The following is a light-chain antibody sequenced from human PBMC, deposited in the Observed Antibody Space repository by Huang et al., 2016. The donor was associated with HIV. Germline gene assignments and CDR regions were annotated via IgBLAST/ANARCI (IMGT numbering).Light chain of an antibody. CDR2: DTS. V-gene: IGKV3-11*01. CDR3: QQRSNWLFT. CDR1: QNLSNY. Sequence: EIVLTQSPATLSLSPGERATLSCRASQNLSNYLAWYQQKPGQAPRLLIYDTSDRATGIPARFSGSGSGTDFTLTISSLEPEDFAVYNCQQRSNWLFTFGPGTKVDIK. J-gene: IGKJ3*01.